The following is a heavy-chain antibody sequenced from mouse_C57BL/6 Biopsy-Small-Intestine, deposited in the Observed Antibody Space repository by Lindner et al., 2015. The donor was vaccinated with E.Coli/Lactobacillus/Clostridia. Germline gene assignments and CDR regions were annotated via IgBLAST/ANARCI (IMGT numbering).Heavy chain of an antibody. CDR2: INAGNGDT. D-gene: IGHD1-1*02. CDR1: GYTFNKY. CDR3: ARDRGTYCHGGRCYPLYAMDV. Sequence: SVKVSCKASGYTFNKYLHWVRQAPGQRLEWMGWINAGNGDTKYSQKFQGRVTFARDTSASTTYMELSSLRSEDTAVYYCARDRGTYCHGGRCYPLYAMDVWGQGTTVTVSS. J-gene: IGHJ1*01. V-gene: IGHV1-84*02.